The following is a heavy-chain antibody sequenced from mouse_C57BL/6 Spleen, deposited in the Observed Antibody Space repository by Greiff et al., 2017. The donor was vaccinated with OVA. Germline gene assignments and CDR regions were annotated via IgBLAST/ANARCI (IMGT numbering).Heavy chain of an antibody. CDR2: IHPNSGST. CDR3: ARCDGYIDY. V-gene: IGHV1-64*01. CDR1: GYTFTSYW. J-gene: IGHJ2*01. D-gene: IGHD2-3*01. Sequence: QVHVKQPGAELVKPGASVKLSCKASGYTFTSYWMHWVKQRPGQGLEWIGMIHPNSGSTNYNEKFKSKATLTVDKSSSTAYMQLSSLTSEDSAVYYCARCDGYIDYWGQGTTLTVSS.